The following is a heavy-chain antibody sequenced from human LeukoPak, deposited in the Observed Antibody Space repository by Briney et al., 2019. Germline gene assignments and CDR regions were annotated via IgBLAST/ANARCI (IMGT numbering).Heavy chain of an antibody. V-gene: IGHV4-59*01. CDR2: IYYSGST. D-gene: IGHD6-19*01. CDR3: ARGAHSSGWLPFDY. CDR1: GGSISSYY. J-gene: IGHJ4*02. Sequence: SETLPLTCTVSGGSISSYYWSWIRQPPGKGLEWIGYIYYSGSTNYNPSLKSRVTISVDTSKNQFSLKLSSVTAADTAVYYCARGAHSSGWLPFDYWGQGTLVTVSS.